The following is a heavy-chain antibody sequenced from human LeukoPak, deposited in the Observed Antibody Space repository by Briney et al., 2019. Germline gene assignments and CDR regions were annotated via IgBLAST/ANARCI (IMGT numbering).Heavy chain of an antibody. CDR3: ARESEYYYDSSFPNENDDY. CDR2: IYYSGST. Sequence: PSETLSLTCTVSGGSISSSSYYWGWIRQPPGKGLEWIGSIYYSGSTYYNPSLKSRVTISVDTSKNQFSLKLSSVTAADTAVYYCARESEYYYDSSFPNENDDYWGQGTLVTVSS. CDR1: GGSISSSSYY. D-gene: IGHD3-22*01. J-gene: IGHJ4*02. V-gene: IGHV4-39*02.